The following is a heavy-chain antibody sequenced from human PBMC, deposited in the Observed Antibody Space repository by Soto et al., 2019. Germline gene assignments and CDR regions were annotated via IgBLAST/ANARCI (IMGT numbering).Heavy chain of an antibody. V-gene: IGHV1-8*01. CDR2: MNPNSGNT. CDR1: GYTFTSYD. J-gene: IGHJ4*02. D-gene: IGHD1-26*01. Sequence: ASVKVSCKASGYTFTSYDINWVRQATGQGLEWMGWMNPNSGNTGYAQKFQGRVTMTRNNSISPAYMELSSLRSEDTAVYYCARGDRLRGKRSGGEGYWGQGTLVTVSS. CDR3: ARGDRLRGKRSGGEGY.